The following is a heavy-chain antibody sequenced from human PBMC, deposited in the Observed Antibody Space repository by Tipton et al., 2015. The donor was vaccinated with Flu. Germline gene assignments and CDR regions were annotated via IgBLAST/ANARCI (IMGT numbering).Heavy chain of an antibody. D-gene: IGHD3-10*02. CDR1: GDSISSDYH. Sequence: TLSLTCAVSGDSISSDYHWGWIRQFPGKGLEWIGTVSRSGSTIYNPSLKSRLTISVDTSKNQFSLRLSSVTAADTAVNYCARHTGDSVRGVIDYWGQGTLVTVAS. CDR3: ARHTGDSVRGVIDY. V-gene: IGHV4-38-2*01. CDR2: VSRSGST. J-gene: IGHJ4*02.